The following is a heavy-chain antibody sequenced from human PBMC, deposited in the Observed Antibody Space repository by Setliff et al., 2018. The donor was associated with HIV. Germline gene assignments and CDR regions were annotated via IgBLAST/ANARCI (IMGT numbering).Heavy chain of an antibody. CDR1: GGSISSSTYY. J-gene: IGHJ6*03. D-gene: IGHD2-15*01. Sequence: PSETLSLTCSVSGGSISSSTYYWGWIRQPPGQGLERIGSIYHSGFTYHNPSLKSRVTMSLDTSKKHFSLNLKSVTAADTAVYYCALTGHRLLRGYMDVWGKGTTVTVSS. CDR3: ALTGHRLLRGYMDV. CDR2: IYHSGFT. V-gene: IGHV4-39*07.